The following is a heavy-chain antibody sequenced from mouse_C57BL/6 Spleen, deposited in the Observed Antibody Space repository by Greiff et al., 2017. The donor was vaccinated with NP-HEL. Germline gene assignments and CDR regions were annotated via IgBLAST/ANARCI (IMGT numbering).Heavy chain of an antibody. J-gene: IGHJ1*03. CDR2: IYPGSGNT. CDR1: GYTFTDYY. V-gene: IGHV1-76*01. Sequence: QVQLKQSGAELVRPGASVKLSCKASGYTFTDYYINWVKQRPGQGLEWIARIYPGSGNTYYNAKFTGKATLTAEKSSSTAYMQLSSLTSEDAAVYFCARGDWYFDVWGTGTTVTVSS. CDR3: ARGDWYFDV.